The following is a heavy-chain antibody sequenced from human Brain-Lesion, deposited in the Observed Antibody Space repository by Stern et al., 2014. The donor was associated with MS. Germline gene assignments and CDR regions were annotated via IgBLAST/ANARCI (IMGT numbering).Heavy chain of an antibody. D-gene: IGHD2-2*01. CDR1: GGSISSGGYY. CDR3: ARGRVVPGFQYYATDV. V-gene: IGHV4-61*02. J-gene: IGHJ6*02. Sequence: VQLVESGPGLVKPSQTLSLSCTVSGGSISSGGYYWSWIRQPAGKGLEWIGRIFNNGSTSYNPSLKSRVTISIDPSNNPFSLRLNPMTAADTAVYYCARGRVVPGFQYYATDVWGQGTTVIVSS. CDR2: IFNNGST.